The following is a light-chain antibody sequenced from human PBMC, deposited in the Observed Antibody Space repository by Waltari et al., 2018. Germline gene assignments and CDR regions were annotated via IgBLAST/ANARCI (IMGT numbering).Light chain of an antibody. CDR1: KLGEKH. CDR3: QAWDNSVV. J-gene: IGLJ2*01. CDR2: HDN. V-gene: IGLV3-1*01. Sequence: SYDLTQSPSVSVSPGQTASITCPGDKLGEKHVSWYQLRPGQSPLLVISHDNKRPSGIPERFSGSNSGNTATLTISGTQSMDEADYYCQAWDNSVVFGGGTKLTVL.